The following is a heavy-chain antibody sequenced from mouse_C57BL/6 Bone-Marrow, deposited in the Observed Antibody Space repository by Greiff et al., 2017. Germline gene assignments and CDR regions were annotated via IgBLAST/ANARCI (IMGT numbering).Heavy chain of an antibody. V-gene: IGHV1-20*01. Sequence: EVQLVESGPELVKPGDSVKISCKASGYSFTGYFMNWVMQSHGKSLEWIGRINPYNGDTFYNQKFKGKATLTVDKSSSTAHMELSSLTSEDSAVYYCARGGLLLRLSYWYFDVWGTGTTVTVSS. J-gene: IGHJ1*03. CDR2: INPYNGDT. CDR1: GYSFTGYF. CDR3: ARGGLLLRLSYWYFDV. D-gene: IGHD1-1*01.